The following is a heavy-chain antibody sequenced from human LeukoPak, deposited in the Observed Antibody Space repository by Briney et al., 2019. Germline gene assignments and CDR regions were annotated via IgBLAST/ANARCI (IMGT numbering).Heavy chain of an antibody. J-gene: IGHJ6*03. Sequence: ASVKVSCKASGGTFSSYAISWVRQAPGQGLEWMGGVIPIFGTANYAQKFQGRVTITADKSTSTAYMELSSLRSEDTAVYYCARDPRREDGFYYYMDVWGKGTTVTVSS. CDR3: ARDPRREDGFYYYMDV. CDR2: VIPIFGTA. V-gene: IGHV1-69*06. CDR1: GGTFSSYA. D-gene: IGHD4-17*01.